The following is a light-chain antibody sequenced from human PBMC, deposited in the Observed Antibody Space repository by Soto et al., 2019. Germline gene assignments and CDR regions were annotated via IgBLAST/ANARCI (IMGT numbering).Light chain of an antibody. J-gene: IGKJ1*01. CDR3: QEYNTWPWT. V-gene: IGKV3-15*01. CDR1: QSVNSN. CDR2: GAS. Sequence: EVVLTQSPGTLSLSPGERATLSCRAGQSVNSNLAWYQQKLGQAPRVLIFGASTRATGIPARFSGSGSGTEFSLTINSLQSEDFAVYYCQEYNTWPWTFGQGTKVEIK.